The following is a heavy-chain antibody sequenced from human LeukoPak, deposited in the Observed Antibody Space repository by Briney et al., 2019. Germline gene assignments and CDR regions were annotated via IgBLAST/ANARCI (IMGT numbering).Heavy chain of an antibody. V-gene: IGHV4-39*01. Sequence: SETLSLTCTVSGGSISSSSYYWGWIRQPPGKGLEWIGSIYYSGSTYYNPSLKSRVTISVDTSKNQFSLKLSSVTAADTAVYYCARTITIFGVVMRTFDPWGQGTLVTVSS. CDR1: GGSISSSSYY. CDR3: ARTITIFGVVMRTFDP. D-gene: IGHD3-3*01. J-gene: IGHJ5*02. CDR2: IYYSGST.